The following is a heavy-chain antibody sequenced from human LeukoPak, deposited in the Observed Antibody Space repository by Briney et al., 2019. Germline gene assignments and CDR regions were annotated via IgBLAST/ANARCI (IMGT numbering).Heavy chain of an antibody. CDR3: ARSPSVGQFDP. V-gene: IGHV1-69*02. CDR1: GGTFSSYT. CDR2: IIPILGIA. J-gene: IGHJ5*02. Sequence: SVKVSCKASGGTFSSYTISWVRQAPGQGLEWMGRIIPILGIANYAQKFPGRVTITADKSTSTAYMELSSLRSEDTAVYYCARSPSVGQFDPWGQGTLVTVSS.